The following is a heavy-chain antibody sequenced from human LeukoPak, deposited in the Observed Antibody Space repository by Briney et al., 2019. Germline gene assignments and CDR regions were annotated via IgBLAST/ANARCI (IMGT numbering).Heavy chain of an antibody. CDR1: GGSISSGSYY. J-gene: IGHJ3*02. CDR3: ARPGWTGDAFDI. Sequence: KPSETLSLTCTVSGGSISSGSYYWSWIRQPAGKGLEWIERIYTSGSTNYNPSLKSRVTISVDTSKNQFSLKLSSVTAADTAVYYCARPGWTGDAFDIWGQGTMVTVSS. D-gene: IGHD3/OR15-3a*01. CDR2: IYTSGST. V-gene: IGHV4-61*02.